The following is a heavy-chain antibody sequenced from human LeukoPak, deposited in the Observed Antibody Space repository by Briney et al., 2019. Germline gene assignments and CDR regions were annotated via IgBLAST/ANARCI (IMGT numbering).Heavy chain of an antibody. V-gene: IGHV4-34*01. CDR2: INHSGIT. D-gene: IGHD3-9*01. Sequence: SETLSLTCAVYGGSFSDYYWSWIRQPPGKGLEYIGEINHSGITNYNPSLMSRVTISVDTSKNQFSLKLSSVTAADTAVYYCARDALIRYFDWQPALNYMDVWGKGTTVTISS. CDR1: GGSFSDYY. J-gene: IGHJ6*03. CDR3: ARDALIRYFDWQPALNYMDV.